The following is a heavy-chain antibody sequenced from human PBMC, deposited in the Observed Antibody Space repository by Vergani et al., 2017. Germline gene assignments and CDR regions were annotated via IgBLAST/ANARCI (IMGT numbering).Heavy chain of an antibody. CDR2: ISAYNGNT. V-gene: IGHV1-18*01. J-gene: IGHJ4*02. CDR3: ATTYYDYVWGSYRFDY. D-gene: IGHD3-16*02. Sequence: QVQLVQSGAEVKKPGASVKVSCKASGYTFTSYCISWVRQAPGQGLEWMGWISAYNGNTNYAQKLQGRVTMTTDTSTSTAYMELRSLRSDDTAVYYCATTYYDYVWGSYRFDYWGQGTLVTVSS. CDR1: GYTFTSYC.